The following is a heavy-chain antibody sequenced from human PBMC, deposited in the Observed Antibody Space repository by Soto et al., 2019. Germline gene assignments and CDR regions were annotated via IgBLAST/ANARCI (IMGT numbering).Heavy chain of an antibody. Sequence: GGSLRRSCAASEFTFSSYAMTWVRQAPGKGLEWVSAISGSGVSTYYADSVKGRFTISRDNSKNTLYLQMNSLRAEDTAVYYCAKDRLKLAPHYFDYWGQGTLVTVSS. J-gene: IGHJ4*02. CDR3: AKDRLKLAPHYFDY. CDR2: ISGSGVST. CDR1: EFTFSSYA. V-gene: IGHV3-23*01. D-gene: IGHD6-13*01.